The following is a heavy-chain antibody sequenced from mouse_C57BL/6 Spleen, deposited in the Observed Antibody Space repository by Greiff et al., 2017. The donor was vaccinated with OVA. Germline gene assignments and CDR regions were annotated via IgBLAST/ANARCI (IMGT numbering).Heavy chain of an antibody. CDR2: IRSKSSNYAT. D-gene: IGHD1-1*01. Sequence: EVQLVESGGGLVQPKGSLKLSCAASGFTFNTYAMHWVRQAPGKGLEWVARIRSKSSNYATYYADSVKDRFTISRDDSQSMLYLQMNNLKTEDTAMYYCVRDDYYYGSSYSYWYFDVWGTGTTVTVSS. V-gene: IGHV10-3*01. CDR1: GFTFNTYA. J-gene: IGHJ1*03. CDR3: VRDDYYYGSSYSYWYFDV.